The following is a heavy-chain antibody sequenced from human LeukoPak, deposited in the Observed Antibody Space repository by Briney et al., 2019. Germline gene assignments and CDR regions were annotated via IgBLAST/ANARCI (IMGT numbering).Heavy chain of an antibody. V-gene: IGHV4-59*01. D-gene: IGHD6-13*01. J-gene: IGHJ6*04. CDR2: IYYSGST. Sequence: PSETLSPTCSVSGGSISGYYWSWIRQPPGKGPEWLGYIYYSGSTNYNPSLKSRVTISVDTSKNQFSLKLTSLTAADTAVYYCARAAAAGPHYYYGMDVWGKGTTVTVSS. CDR1: GGSISGYY. CDR3: ARAAAAGPHYYYGMDV.